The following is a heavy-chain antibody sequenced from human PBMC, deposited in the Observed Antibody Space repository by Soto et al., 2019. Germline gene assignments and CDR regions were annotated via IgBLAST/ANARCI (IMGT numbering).Heavy chain of an antibody. D-gene: IGHD6-13*01. CDR2: ISGSGGST. Sequence: EVQLLESGGGLVQPGGSLRLSCAASGFTFSSYAMSWVRQAPGKGLEWVSAISGSGGSTYYADSVKGRFTISRDNSKNTLYLQMNSLRAEDTAVYFCAKGFGYSTSWYSDYWGQGILVTVSS. J-gene: IGHJ4*02. CDR1: GFTFSSYA. V-gene: IGHV3-23*01. CDR3: AKGFGYSTSWYSDY.